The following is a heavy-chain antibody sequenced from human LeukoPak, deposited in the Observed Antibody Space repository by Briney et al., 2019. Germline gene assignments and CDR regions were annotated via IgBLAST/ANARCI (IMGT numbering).Heavy chain of an antibody. CDR2: IGGSGGST. J-gene: IGHJ4*02. Sequence: GGSLRLSCAASGFTFSSYAMSWVRQAPGKGLEWVSAIGGSGGSTYYADSVKGRFTISRDNSKNTLYLQMNSLRAEDTAVYYCAKWTPFWMATTPLDYWGQGTLVTVSS. CDR1: GFTFSSYA. V-gene: IGHV3-23*01. D-gene: IGHD5-24*01. CDR3: AKWTPFWMATTPLDY.